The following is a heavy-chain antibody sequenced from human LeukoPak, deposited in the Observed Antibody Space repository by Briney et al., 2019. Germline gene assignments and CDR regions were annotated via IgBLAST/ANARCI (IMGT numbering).Heavy chain of an antibody. Sequence: PGGSLRLSCAASGFTFSDYYMSWIRQAPGKGLEWVSYISSSGSTIYYADSVKGRFTISRDNAKNSLYLQMNSLRAEDTAVYYWSRDSRSVVFGVAPFDYWGQGTLVTVSS. CDR2: ISSSGSTI. J-gene: IGHJ4*02. V-gene: IGHV3-11*04. D-gene: IGHD3-3*01. CDR1: GFTFSDYY. CDR3: SRDSRSVVFGVAPFDY.